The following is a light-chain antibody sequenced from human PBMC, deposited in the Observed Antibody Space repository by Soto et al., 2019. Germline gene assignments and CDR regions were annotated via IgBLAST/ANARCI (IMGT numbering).Light chain of an antibody. Sequence: AIQLTQSPSSLSASVGDRVTITCRASQGISSALAWYQQKTGKAPKLLIYDASSLESGVPSRFSGSGSGTDFTLTISSLQPEDFATYYCQQFNSYPYTKCTFGQGTKLEIK. CDR3: QQFNSYPYTKCT. J-gene: IGKJ2*02. V-gene: IGKV1-13*02. CDR1: QGISSA. CDR2: DAS.